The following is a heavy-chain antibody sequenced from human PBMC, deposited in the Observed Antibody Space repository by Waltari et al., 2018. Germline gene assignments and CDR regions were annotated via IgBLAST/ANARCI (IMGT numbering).Heavy chain of an antibody. CDR1: GYTFTSYY. V-gene: IGHV1-46*01. Sequence: QVQLVQSGAEVKKPGASVKVSCKASGYTFTSYYMHWVRQAPGQGLEWMGIINPSGGSTSYAQKFQGRVNMTTDTSTSTAYMELRSLRSDDTAVYYCARVRGREAVAGSFDYWGQGTLVTVSS. CDR2: INPSGGST. J-gene: IGHJ4*02. CDR3: ARVRGREAVAGSFDY. D-gene: IGHD6-19*01.